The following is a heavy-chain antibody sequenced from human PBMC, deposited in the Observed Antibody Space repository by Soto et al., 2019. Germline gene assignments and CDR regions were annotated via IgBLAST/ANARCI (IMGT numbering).Heavy chain of an antibody. J-gene: IGHJ5*02. Sequence: SETLSLTCTVSGGSITNYYWSWIRQPPGKGLEWIGYIYYSGSTNYNPSLKSRVTISVDTSKNQFSLKLNSVTAADTAIYYCARERSRSSRGANWFDHWGQGNLVTVSS. CDR2: IYYSGST. CDR1: GGSITNYY. V-gene: IGHV4-59*01. D-gene: IGHD6-6*01. CDR3: ARERSRSSRGANWFDH.